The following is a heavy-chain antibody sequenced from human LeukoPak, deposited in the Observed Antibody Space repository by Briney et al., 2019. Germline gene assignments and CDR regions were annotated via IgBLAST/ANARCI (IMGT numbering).Heavy chain of an antibody. Sequence: WASVRVSCKASGYTFSGYYMHWVRQAPGQGLEWMGWINPNSDGTNYAQKFQGRVTMTRDKSISTAYMELSRLRSDDTAVYYCARNRVPYYYDSSGYSPFDYWGQGTLVTVSS. D-gene: IGHD3-22*01. J-gene: IGHJ4*02. CDR3: ARNRVPYYYDSSGYSPFDY. CDR2: INPNSDGT. CDR1: GYTFSGYY. V-gene: IGHV1-2*02.